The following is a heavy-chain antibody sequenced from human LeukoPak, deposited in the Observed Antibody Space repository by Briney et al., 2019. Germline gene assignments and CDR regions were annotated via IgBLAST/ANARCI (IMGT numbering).Heavy chain of an antibody. D-gene: IGHD6-13*01. CDR3: AKGSIAAAGTGVDY. V-gene: IGHV3-64*01. Sequence: GGSLRLSCAASGFTFSDYAMHWVRQAPGKGLEYVSAISSNGGFTYYANSVKGRFTISRDNSKNSLYLQMNSLRTEDTALYYCAKGSIAAAGTGVDYWGQGTLVTVSS. J-gene: IGHJ4*02. CDR2: ISSNGGFT. CDR1: GFTFSDYA.